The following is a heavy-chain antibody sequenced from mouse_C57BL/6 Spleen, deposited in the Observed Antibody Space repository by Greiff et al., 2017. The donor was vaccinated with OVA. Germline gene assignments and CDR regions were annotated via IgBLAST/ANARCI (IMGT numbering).Heavy chain of an antibody. Sequence: QVQLQQPGTELVNPGASVKLSCKASGYTFTSYWMHWVKQRPGQGLEWIGNINPSNGGTNYNEKFKSKATLTVDKSSSTAYMQLSSLTSEDSAVYYCARVHYDYADWYFDVWGTGTTVTVSS. J-gene: IGHJ1*03. CDR3: ARVHYDYADWYFDV. CDR1: GYTFTSYW. V-gene: IGHV1-53*01. CDR2: INPSNGGT. D-gene: IGHD2-4*01.